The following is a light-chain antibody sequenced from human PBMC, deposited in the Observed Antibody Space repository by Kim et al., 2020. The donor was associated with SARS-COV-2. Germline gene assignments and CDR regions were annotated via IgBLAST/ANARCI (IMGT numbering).Light chain of an antibody. J-gene: IGLJ2*01. CDR1: SLRSYY. CDR3: NSRDSNDNVV. Sequence: ALGQTVRITCQGDSLRSYYATWYQQKQGQAPILVIYGKNNRHSGIPDRFSGSSSGDTASLTITGTQAGDEADYYCNSRDSNDNVVFGGGTQLTVL. V-gene: IGLV3-19*01. CDR2: GKN.